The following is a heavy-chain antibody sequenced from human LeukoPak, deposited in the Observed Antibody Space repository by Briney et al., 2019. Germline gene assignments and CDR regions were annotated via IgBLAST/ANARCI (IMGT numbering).Heavy chain of an antibody. Sequence: GGSLRLSCAASGFTFSSYGMHWVRQAPGKGLERVAFIRYEGSNKYYADSVKGRFTISRDNSKNTLYLQMNSLRAEDTAVYYCARGGTKPEVFDYWGQGTLVTVSS. CDR3: ARGGTKPEVFDY. J-gene: IGHJ4*02. V-gene: IGHV3-30*02. CDR2: IRYEGSNK. CDR1: GFTFSSYG.